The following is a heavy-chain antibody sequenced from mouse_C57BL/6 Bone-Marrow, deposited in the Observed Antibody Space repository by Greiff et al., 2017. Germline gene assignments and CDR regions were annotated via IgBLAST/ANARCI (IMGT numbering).Heavy chain of an antibody. Sequence: QVQLKQSGPELVKPGASVKISCKASGYAFSSSWMNWVKQRPGKGLEWIGRIYPGDGDTNYNGKFKGKATLTADKSSSTAYMQLSSLTSEDSAVYFCAREGGLLLRSLIGYAMDYWGQGTSVTVSS. D-gene: IGHD1-1*01. CDR1: GYAFSSSW. J-gene: IGHJ4*01. CDR2: IYPGDGDT. V-gene: IGHV1-82*01. CDR3: AREGGLLLRSLIGYAMDY.